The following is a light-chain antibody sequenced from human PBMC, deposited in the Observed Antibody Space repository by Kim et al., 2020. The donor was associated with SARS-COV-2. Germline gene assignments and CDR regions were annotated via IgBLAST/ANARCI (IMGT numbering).Light chain of an antibody. Sequence: GQRVTISCSGSSSNIGSNYVYWYQQLPGTAPKLLIYRNNQRPSGVPDRFSGSKSGTSASLAISGLRFEDEADYYCAAWDDSLSGRVFGGGTQLTVL. J-gene: IGLJ3*02. CDR3: AAWDDSLSGRV. CDR1: SSNIGSNY. V-gene: IGLV1-47*01. CDR2: RNN.